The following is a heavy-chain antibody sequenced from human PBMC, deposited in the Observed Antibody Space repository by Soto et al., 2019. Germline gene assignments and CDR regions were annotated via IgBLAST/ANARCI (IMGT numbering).Heavy chain of an antibody. V-gene: IGHV1-69*01. CDR3: YRWYTDYEDHSYEFDS. D-gene: IGHD3-22*01. J-gene: IGHJ4*02. CDR1: GGTFSTSP. Sequence: QVQLVQSGAEVKKPGSSVKVSCKASGGTFSTSPISWVRQAPGQGLEWMGGIIPIFGTPNYAQKLQGRVTITADESTSTVCMELNRLSTADTAMYYWYRWYTDYEDHSYEFDSWGQGTQVTVSS. CDR2: IIPIFGTP.